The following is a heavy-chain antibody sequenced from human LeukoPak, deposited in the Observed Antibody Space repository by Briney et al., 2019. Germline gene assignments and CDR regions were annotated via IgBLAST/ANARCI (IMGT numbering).Heavy chain of an antibody. CDR2: ISYDGSNK. CDR3: ARDDSSSWFSFGY. D-gene: IGHD6-13*01. CDR1: GFTFSSYA. Sequence: GRSLRLSCAASGFTFSSYAMHWVRQAPGKGLEWVAVISYDGSNKYYADSVKGRFTISRDNSKNMLYLQMNSLRAEDTAVYYCARDDSSSWFSFGYWGQGTLVTVSS. V-gene: IGHV3-30*04. J-gene: IGHJ4*02.